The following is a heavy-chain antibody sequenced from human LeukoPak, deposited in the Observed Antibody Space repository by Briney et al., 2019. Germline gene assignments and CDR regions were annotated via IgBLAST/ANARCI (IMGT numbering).Heavy chain of an antibody. CDR1: GFTFTSFW. V-gene: IGHV3-7*01. Sequence: PGGSLRLSCAASGFTFTSFWMSWVRQAPGKGLEWVANIKEDGSEKYYVDSVMGRFTISRDNVENSQYLEMNSLRAEDTAVYYCARGRFNYDSTGYSSFYHWGQGTLVTVSS. CDR3: ARGRFNYDSTGYSSFYH. D-gene: IGHD3-22*01. J-gene: IGHJ4*02. CDR2: IKEDGSEK.